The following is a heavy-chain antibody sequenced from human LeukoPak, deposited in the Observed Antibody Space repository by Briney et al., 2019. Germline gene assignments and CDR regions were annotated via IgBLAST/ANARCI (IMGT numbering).Heavy chain of an antibody. CDR3: TTDSRRLIVVVPAAMTLDY. CDR1: GFTFSNAW. CDR2: IKSKTDGGTT. J-gene: IGHJ4*02. Sequence: GGTLRLSCAASGFTFSNAWMSWVRQAPGKGLEWVGRIKSKTDGGTTDYAAPVKGRFTISRDDSKNTLYLQMISLKTEDTAVYYCTTDSRRLIVVVPAAMTLDYWGQGTLVTVSS. D-gene: IGHD2-2*01. V-gene: IGHV3-15*01.